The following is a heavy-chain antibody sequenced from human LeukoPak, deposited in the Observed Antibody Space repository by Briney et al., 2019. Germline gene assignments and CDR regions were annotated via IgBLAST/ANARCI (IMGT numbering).Heavy chain of an antibody. CDR2: INEHGTSQ. J-gene: IGHJ4*02. D-gene: IGHD1-14*01. V-gene: IGHV3-7*01. CDR3: SKDEGRSFGS. Sequence: GGSLRLSCASSGFTFTYHWMSWVRQAPGKGLEWVANINEHGTSQFYGAAVQGRFTISRDNARHSVSLQMTSLRGEDTAIYFCSKDEGRSFGSWGQGTLVTVSS. CDR1: GFTFTYHW.